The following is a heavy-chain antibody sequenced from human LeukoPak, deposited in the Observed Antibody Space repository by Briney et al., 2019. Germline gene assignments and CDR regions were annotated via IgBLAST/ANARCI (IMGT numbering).Heavy chain of an antibody. D-gene: IGHD2-2*01. J-gene: IGHJ4*02. CDR3: AKDLRSPIGYCSSTSCREDY. Sequence: PGGSLRLSCAASGFTFSSFEMNRVRQAPGKGLEWVSAISGSGGSTYYADSVKGRFTISRDNSKNTLYLQMNSLRAEDTAVYYCAKDLRSPIGYCSSTSCREDYWGQGTLVTVSS. V-gene: IGHV3-23*01. CDR1: GFTFSSFE. CDR2: ISGSGGST.